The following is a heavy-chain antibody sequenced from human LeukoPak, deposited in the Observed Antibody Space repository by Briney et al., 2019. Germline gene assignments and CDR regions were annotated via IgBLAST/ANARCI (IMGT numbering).Heavy chain of an antibody. CDR1: GGSISGGSYY. CDR2: VYSRGST. V-gene: IGHV4-61*02. D-gene: IGHD3-3*01. Sequence: PSQTLSLTCTVSGGSISGGSYYWSWIRQPAGKGLEWIGRVYSRGSTNYNPSLKGRVTISLDTSKNQFSLKLTSVTAADTAVYYCARDISGYENLFDPWGQGTLVTVSS. CDR3: ARDISGYENLFDP. J-gene: IGHJ5*02.